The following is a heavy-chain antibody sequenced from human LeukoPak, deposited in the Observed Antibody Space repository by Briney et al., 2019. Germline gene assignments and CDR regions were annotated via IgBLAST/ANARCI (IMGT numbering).Heavy chain of an antibody. D-gene: IGHD3-22*01. Sequence: ASVKVSCKASGYTFTSYYMHWVRQAPGQGREWMGIINPSGGSTSYAQKFQGRVTMTRDTSTSTVYMELSSLRSEDTAVYYCAMNFNYYDSSGPITPFDYWGQGTLVTVSS. J-gene: IGHJ4*02. CDR1: GYTFTSYY. V-gene: IGHV1-46*03. CDR2: INPSGGST. CDR3: AMNFNYYDSSGPITPFDY.